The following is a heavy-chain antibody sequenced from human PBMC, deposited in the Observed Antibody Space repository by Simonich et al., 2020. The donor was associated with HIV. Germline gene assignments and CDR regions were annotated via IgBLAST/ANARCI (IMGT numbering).Heavy chain of an antibody. CDR3: AREVGYYPPQLEENNAFDV. CDR2: INHSGST. V-gene: IGHV4-34*01. Sequence: QVQLQQWGAGLLKPSETLSLTCAVYGGSFSGYYWSWIRQPPGKGLEWIGEINHSGSTNYNPSRKSRVTISVDTSKNQFSLKLSSGTAADTAVYYCAREVGYYPPQLEENNAFDVWGQGTMVTVSS. D-gene: IGHD2-8*01. CDR1: GGSFSGYY. J-gene: IGHJ3*01.